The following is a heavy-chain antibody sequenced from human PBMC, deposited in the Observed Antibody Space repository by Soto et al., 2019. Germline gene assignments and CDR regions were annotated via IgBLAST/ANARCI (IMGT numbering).Heavy chain of an antibody. J-gene: IGHJ5*02. CDR2: MNPNSGNT. V-gene: IGHV1-8*01. Sequence: GASVKVSCKASGYTFTSYDINWVRQATGQGLEWMGWMNPNSGNTGYAQKFQGRVTMTRNTSISTAYMELSSLRSEDTAVYYCARLLRAYNWFDPWGQGTLVTVSS. CDR1: GYTFTSYD. CDR3: ARLLRAYNWFDP. D-gene: IGHD3-22*01.